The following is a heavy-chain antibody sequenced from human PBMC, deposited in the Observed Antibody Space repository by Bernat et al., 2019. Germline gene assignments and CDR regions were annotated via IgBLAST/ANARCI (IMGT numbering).Heavy chain of an antibody. J-gene: IGHJ6*03. Sequence: QVQLVQSGAEVKKPGSSVKVSCKASGGTFSRYAISWVRQAPGQGLEWMGGIIPIFGTPTSAQEFQGRVTSSADESTSTAYMELRSLRSEDTAVYYCASGSYGDYYYMDVWGKGTTVSVSS. CDR2: IIPIFGTP. CDR1: GGTFSRYA. V-gene: IGHV1-69*01. CDR3: ASGSYGDYYYMDV. D-gene: IGHD1-26*01.